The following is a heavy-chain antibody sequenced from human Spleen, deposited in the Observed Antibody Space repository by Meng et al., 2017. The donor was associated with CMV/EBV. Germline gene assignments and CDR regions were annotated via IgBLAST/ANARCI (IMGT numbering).Heavy chain of an antibody. V-gene: IGHV5-51*01. CDR2: MFPADSDT. CDR3: ARFMAQGFDP. D-gene: IGHD3-10*01. Sequence: KIAWRGLGYRCTSNWIGWVRQMPGKGLEWMGSMFPADSDTTYSTSFEGQVTISADKSITTAYLQWSSLKTSDTATYYCARFMAQGFDPWGQGTLVTISS. CDR1: GYRCTSNW. J-gene: IGHJ5*02.